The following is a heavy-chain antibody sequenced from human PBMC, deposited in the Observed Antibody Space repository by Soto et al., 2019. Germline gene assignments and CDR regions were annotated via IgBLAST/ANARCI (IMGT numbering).Heavy chain of an antibody. D-gene: IGHD3-10*01. CDR2: IYYSGST. CDR3: ARDPGSGSYYGWFDP. J-gene: IGHJ5*02. V-gene: IGHV4-59*01. CDR1: GGSISRYY. Sequence: PSETLSLTCTVSGGSISRYYGNWIRPPPGKGLEWIGYIYYSGSTNYNPSLKSRVTISVDTSKNQFSLKLSSVTAADTAVYYCARDPGSGSYYGWFDPWGQGTLVTVSS.